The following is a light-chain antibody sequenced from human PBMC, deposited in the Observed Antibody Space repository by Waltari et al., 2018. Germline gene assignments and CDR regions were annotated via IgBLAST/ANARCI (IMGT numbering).Light chain of an antibody. Sequence: QSALTQPASVSGSPGQSITIPCTGTSSDVGSYKFVSWYQQHPGKVPKVMIYEVSKRPAVGSNRFSGSKAVNTASLTSAGLQPEDEADYYCCSYAGSSTVLFGGGTKLIVL. J-gene: IGLJ2*01. CDR1: SSDVGSYKF. CDR2: EVS. CDR3: CSYAGSSTVL. V-gene: IGLV2-23*02.